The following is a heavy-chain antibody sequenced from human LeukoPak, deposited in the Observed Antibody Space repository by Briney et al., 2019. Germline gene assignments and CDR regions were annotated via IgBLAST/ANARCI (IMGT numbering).Heavy chain of an antibody. V-gene: IGHV3-7*01. Sequence: GGSLRLSCAASGFTLSSYWMSWVRQAPGKGLEWVANIKQDGSEKYCVDSVRGRFTISRDNAKNSLYLQMNSLRAEDTAVDYCARDDGPIAAAGTDYWGQGTLVTVSS. D-gene: IGHD6-13*01. CDR2: IKQDGSEK. J-gene: IGHJ4*02. CDR3: ARDDGPIAAAGTDY. CDR1: GFTLSSYW.